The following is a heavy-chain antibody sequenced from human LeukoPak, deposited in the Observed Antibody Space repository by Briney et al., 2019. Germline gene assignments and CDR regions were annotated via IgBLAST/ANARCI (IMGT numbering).Heavy chain of an antibody. V-gene: IGHV3-53*01. D-gene: IGHD4-11*01. Sequence: GGSLRLSCAASGFTVSSHYMNWVRQAPGKGLEWVSVIYSGGSTFYADSVTGRFTVSRDNSKNTLFLQMNSLRAEDTAIYYCARDRGDSNDYYGMDVWGQGTTVTVSS. CDR1: GFTVSSHY. CDR3: ARDRGDSNDYYGMDV. CDR2: IYSGGST. J-gene: IGHJ6*02.